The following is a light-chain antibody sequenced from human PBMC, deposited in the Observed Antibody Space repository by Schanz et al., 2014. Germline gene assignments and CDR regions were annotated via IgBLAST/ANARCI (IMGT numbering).Light chain of an antibody. V-gene: IGKV3D-15*01. J-gene: IGKJ2*01. CDR3: QQYGTSHGVT. CDR1: QSVSSN. Sequence: EIVMTQSPATLSVSPGERATLSCRASQSVSSNLAWYQQRPGQAPRLLIYGASARASGIPGRFSGGGAGTDFTLTISRLEPEDFAVYYCQQYGTSHGVTFGQGTKLEI. CDR2: GAS.